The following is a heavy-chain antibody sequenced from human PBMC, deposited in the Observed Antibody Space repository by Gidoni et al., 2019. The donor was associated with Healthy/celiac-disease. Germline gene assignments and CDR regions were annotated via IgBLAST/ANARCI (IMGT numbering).Heavy chain of an antibody. J-gene: IGHJ6*03. CDR2: ISAYHGNT. CDR1: GYTFTSYG. CDR3: GAGTGPGGYYYMDV. D-gene: IGHD6-13*01. Sequence: HVQLVQSGAEVKKPGASVKVSCKASGYTFTSYGISWVRQAPGKGLEWIGWISAYHGNTNYAQKLQGRVTMTTDTATSTAYMEMRSLRSDDKAVYDCGAGTGPGGYYYMDVWGKGTTVTVSS. V-gene: IGHV1-18*01.